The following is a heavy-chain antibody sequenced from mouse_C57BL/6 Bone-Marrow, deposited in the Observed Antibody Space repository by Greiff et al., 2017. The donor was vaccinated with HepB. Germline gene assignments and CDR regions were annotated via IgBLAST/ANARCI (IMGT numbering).Heavy chain of an antibody. CDR1: GYTFTSYW. V-gene: IGHV1-64*01. J-gene: IGHJ3*01. CDR2: IHPNSGST. D-gene: IGHD1-1*01. CDR3: ARYIDGSSSWFAY. Sequence: QVQLQQPGAELVKPGASVKLSCKASGYTFTSYWMHWVKQRPGQGLEWIGMIHPNSGSTNYNEKFKSKATLTVDKSSSTAYMQLSSLTSEDSAVYYCARYIDGSSSWFAYWGQGTLVTVSA.